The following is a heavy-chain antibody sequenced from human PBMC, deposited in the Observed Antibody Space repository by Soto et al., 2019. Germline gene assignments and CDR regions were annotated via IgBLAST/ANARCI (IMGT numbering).Heavy chain of an antibody. Sequence: ASVKVSCKASGYTFTLYGITWVRQAPGQGLEWMGWVSPYNGNTHSAQRLQGRVTMTTDTSTSTAYMELRSLTSDDTAVYYCARGPNYYDSGSPPWSTPEWGQAIMVTV. CDR3: ARGPNYYDSGSPPWSTPE. CDR1: GYTFTLYG. V-gene: IGHV1-18*04. J-gene: IGHJ4*02. CDR2: VSPYNGNT. D-gene: IGHD3-10*01.